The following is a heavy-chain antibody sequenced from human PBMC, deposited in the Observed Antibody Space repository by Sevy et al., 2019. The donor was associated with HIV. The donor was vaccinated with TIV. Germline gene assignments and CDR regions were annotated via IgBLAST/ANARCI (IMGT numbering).Heavy chain of an antibody. CDR3: TTSLDYFYYMDV. D-gene: IGHD3-16*01. V-gene: IGHV3-15*01. CDR2: IKSKTDGGTT. J-gene: IGHJ6*03. Sequence: GGSRRLSCAASGFTFSNAWMSWVRQAPGKGREWVGRIKSKTDGGTTDYAAPVKGRFTISRDDSKNTLYLQMNSLKTEDTAVYYCTTSLDYFYYMDVWGKGTTVTVSS. CDR1: GFTFSNAW.